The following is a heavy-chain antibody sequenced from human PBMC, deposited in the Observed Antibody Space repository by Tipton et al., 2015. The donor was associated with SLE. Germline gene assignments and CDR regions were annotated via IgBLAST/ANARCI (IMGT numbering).Heavy chain of an antibody. CDR3: ASGVEGGGFDY. D-gene: IGHD1-1*01. J-gene: IGHJ4*02. V-gene: IGHV4-59*08. Sequence: TLSLTCTVSGGSISSYYWSWIRQPPGKGLEWIGYIYYSGSTNYNPSLKSRVTISVDTSKNRFSLKLSSVTAADTAVYYCASGVEGGGFDYWGQGTLVTVSS. CDR1: GGSISSYY. CDR2: IYYSGST.